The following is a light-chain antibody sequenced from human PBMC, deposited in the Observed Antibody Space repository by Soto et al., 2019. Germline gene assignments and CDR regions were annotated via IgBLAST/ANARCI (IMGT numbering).Light chain of an antibody. CDR1: SSNIGRNF. CDR3: GTWDSSLSILV. Sequence: QSVLTQPPSVSAAPGQGVTMSCSGTSSNIGRNFVAWYQQLPGTAPKLLIYDDTKRPFGIPGRFSASKSGASATLAITGLQPGDEADYYCGTWDSSLSILVFSGGTKVTVL. J-gene: IGLJ3*02. CDR2: DDT. V-gene: IGLV1-51*01.